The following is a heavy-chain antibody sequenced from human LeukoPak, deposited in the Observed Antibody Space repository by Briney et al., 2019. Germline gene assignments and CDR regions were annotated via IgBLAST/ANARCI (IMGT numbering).Heavy chain of an antibody. D-gene: IGHD3-22*01. CDR1: GYTFTSYD. J-gene: IGHJ3*02. CDR3: ALSLVVMQNAFDI. CDR2: MNPNSGNT. Sequence: ASVKVSCKASGYTFTSYDINWVRQATGQGLEWMGWMNPNSGNTGYAQKLQGRVTITRNTSISTAYMELSSLRSEDTAVYYCALSLVVMQNAFDIWGQGTMVTVSS. V-gene: IGHV1-8*03.